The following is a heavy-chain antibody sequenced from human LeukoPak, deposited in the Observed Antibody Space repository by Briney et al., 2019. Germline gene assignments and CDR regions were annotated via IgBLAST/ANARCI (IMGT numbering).Heavy chain of an antibody. V-gene: IGHV4-4*07. Sequence: PSETLSLTCTVSGGSISSYYWSWIRQPAGKGLEWIGRIYTSGSTNYNPSLKSRVTISVDTSKNQFSLNLNSVTAADTAVYYCARTDYGGNSAYWGQGTLVTVSS. D-gene: IGHD4-23*01. J-gene: IGHJ4*02. CDR2: IYTSGST. CDR1: GGSISSYY. CDR3: ARTDYGGNSAY.